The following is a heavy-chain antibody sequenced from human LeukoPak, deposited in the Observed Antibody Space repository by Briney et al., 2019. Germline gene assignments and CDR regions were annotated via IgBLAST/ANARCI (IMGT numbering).Heavy chain of an antibody. V-gene: IGHV1-46*01. J-gene: IGHJ3*02. CDR3: ARGGGISMIVVVSTSAFDI. D-gene: IGHD3-22*01. CDR2: INPNGGST. Sequence: GASVKVSCKASGYRFTSYYMHWVRQAPGQGLEWMGIINPNGGSTSYAPKFQGRVTMTRDTSTSTVYMELSSLRSEDMAVYYCARGGGISMIVVVSTSAFDIWGQGTMVTVSS. CDR1: GYRFTSYY.